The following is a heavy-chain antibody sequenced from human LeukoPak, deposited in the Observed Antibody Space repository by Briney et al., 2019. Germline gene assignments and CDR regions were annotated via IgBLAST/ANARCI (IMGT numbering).Heavy chain of an antibody. Sequence: SETLSLTCTVSGYSISSGYYWGWIRQPPGKGLEWIGSIYHSGSTYYNPSLKSRATISVDTSKNQFSLKLSSVTAADTAVYYCARGTRGYYDSSGYYQYWGQGTLVTVSS. V-gene: IGHV4-38-2*02. CDR1: GYSISSGYY. CDR3: ARGTRGYYDSSGYYQY. CDR2: IYHSGST. J-gene: IGHJ4*02. D-gene: IGHD3-22*01.